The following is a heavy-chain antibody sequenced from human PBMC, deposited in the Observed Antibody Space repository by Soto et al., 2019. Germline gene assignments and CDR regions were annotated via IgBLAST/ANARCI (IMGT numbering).Heavy chain of an antibody. J-gene: IGHJ4*02. CDR1: GGTFSSYT. D-gene: IGHD3-3*01. Sequence: QVQLVQSGAEVKKPGSSVKVSCKASGGTFSSYTISWVRQAPGQGLEWMGRIIPILGIANYAQKFQGRVTITADKSTSTAYMELTSLRSEDTAVYYCARDRPTHTLYSDYCDYWGQGALVTVSS. CDR3: ARDRPTHTLYSDYCDY. CDR2: IIPILGIA. V-gene: IGHV1-69*08.